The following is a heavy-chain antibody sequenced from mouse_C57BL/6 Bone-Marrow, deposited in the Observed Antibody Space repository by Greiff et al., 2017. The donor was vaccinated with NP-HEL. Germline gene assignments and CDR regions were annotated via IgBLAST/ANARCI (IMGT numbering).Heavy chain of an antibody. CDR1: GYAFTNYL. Sequence: QVQLQQSGAELVRPGTSVKVSCKASGYAFTNYLIEWVKQRPGQGLEWIGVINPGSGGTNYNEKFKGKATLTADKSSSTAYMQLSSLTSEDSAVYFCARSPPITTVVDWYFDVWGTGTTVTVSS. D-gene: IGHD1-1*01. CDR2: INPGSGGT. CDR3: ARSPPITTVVDWYFDV. J-gene: IGHJ1*03. V-gene: IGHV1-54*01.